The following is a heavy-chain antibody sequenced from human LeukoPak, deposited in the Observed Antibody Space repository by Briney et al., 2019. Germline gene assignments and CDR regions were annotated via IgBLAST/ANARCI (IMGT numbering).Heavy chain of an antibody. D-gene: IGHD1-14*01. Sequence: GMSLRLSCAASGFTFSSLGMHWVRQAPGKGLECLAVIWYDGSQRYHADSVKGRSTISRDDSKNTVYLQMNSLRAEDAALYYCARYRSGTNDYWGRGTLVIVSS. CDR2: IWYDGSQR. CDR3: ARYRSGTNDY. J-gene: IGHJ4*02. V-gene: IGHV3-33*01. CDR1: GFTFSSLG.